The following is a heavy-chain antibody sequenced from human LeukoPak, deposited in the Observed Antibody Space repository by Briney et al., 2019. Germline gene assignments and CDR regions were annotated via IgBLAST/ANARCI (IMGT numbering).Heavy chain of an antibody. D-gene: IGHD6-13*01. CDR1: GFIFSNYV. CDR2: IKQDGSEK. J-gene: IGHJ4*02. Sequence: PGGSLRLSCAGSGFIFSNYVLSWVRQAPGKGLEWVANIKQDGSEKYYVDSVKGRFTISRDNAKNSLYLQMNSLRAEDTAVYYCARDRRVAAGKPGLTDYWGQGTLVTVSS. CDR3: ARDRRVAAGKPGLTDY. V-gene: IGHV3-7*01.